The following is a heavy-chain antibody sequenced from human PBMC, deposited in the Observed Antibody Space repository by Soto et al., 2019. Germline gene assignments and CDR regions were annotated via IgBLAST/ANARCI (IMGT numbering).Heavy chain of an antibody. V-gene: IGHV4-59*08. J-gene: IGHJ5*02. D-gene: IGHD1-7*01. CDR1: GGSISSYY. CDR3: ARSPNWNSYNWFDP. CDR2: IYYSGST. Sequence: SETLSLTCTVSGGSISSYYWSWIRQPPGKGLEWIGYIYYSGSTNYNPSLKSRVTISVDTSKNQFSLKLSSVTAADTAVYYCARSPNWNSYNWFDPWGQGTLVTVSS.